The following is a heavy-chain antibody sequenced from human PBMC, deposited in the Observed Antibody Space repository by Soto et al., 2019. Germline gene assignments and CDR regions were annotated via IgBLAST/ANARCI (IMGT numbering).Heavy chain of an antibody. CDR1: GSSFNDHY. Sequence: EEQLAESGGGLVQPGGSLRLSCAGSGSSFNDHYIDWVRQAPGKGLEWIGQIRNKDRGYTTEYAASVRGRFTISRDDSSNSLYLHMTSLKTEDTAVYYCSDLGTWFVPGGQGTLVTVSS. V-gene: IGHV3-72*01. CDR2: IRNKDRGYTT. CDR3: SDLGTWFVP. J-gene: IGHJ5*02.